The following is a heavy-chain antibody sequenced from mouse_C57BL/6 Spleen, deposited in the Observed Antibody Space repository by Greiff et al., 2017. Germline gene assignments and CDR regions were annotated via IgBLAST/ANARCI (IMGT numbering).Heavy chain of an antibody. J-gene: IGHJ2*01. CDR2: INPSNGGT. V-gene: IGHV1-53*01. Sequence: VQLQQPGTELVKPGASVKLSCKASGYTFTSYWMHWVKPRPGQGLEWIGNINPSNGGTNYNEKFKSKATLTVDKSSSTAYMQLGSLTSEDSAVYYCARFTMVTHFDYWGQGTTLTVSS. CDR3: ARFTMVTHFDY. D-gene: IGHD2-2*01. CDR1: GYTFTSYW.